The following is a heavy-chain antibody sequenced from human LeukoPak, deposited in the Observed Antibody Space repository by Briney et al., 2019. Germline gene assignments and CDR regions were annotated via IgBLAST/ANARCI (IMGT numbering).Heavy chain of an antibody. Sequence: PETLSLTCTVSGGSISSSSYYWGWILQPPGKGLEWIGSIYYSGSTYYNPSLKSRVTISVDTSKNQFSLKLSSVTAADTAVYYCAREAYYYDSSGQNTLGYWGQGTLVTVSS. V-gene: IGHV4-39*07. J-gene: IGHJ4*02. CDR2: IYYSGST. D-gene: IGHD3-22*01. CDR3: AREAYYYDSSGQNTLGY. CDR1: GGSISSSSYY.